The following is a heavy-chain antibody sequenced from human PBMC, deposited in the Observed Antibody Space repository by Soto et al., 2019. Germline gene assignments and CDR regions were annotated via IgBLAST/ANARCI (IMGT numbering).Heavy chain of an antibody. CDR1: GYTFTSYA. Sequence: ASVKVSCKASGYTFTSYAMHWVRQAPGQRLEWMGWINAGNGNTKYSQKFQGRVTITRDTSASTAYMELSSLRSEDTAVYYCARDRYSSTSYDYWGQGTLVTVSS. CDR2: INAGNGNT. CDR3: ARDRYSSTSYDY. V-gene: IGHV1-3*01. D-gene: IGHD6-13*01. J-gene: IGHJ4*02.